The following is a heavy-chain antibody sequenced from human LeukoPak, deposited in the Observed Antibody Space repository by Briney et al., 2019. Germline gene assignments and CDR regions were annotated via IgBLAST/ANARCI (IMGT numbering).Heavy chain of an antibody. CDR2: INHSGST. V-gene: IGHV4-34*01. J-gene: IGHJ4*02. D-gene: IGHD3-22*01. Sequence: SETLSLTCAVYGGSFSGYYWSWIRAPPGKGLEWIGEINHSGSTNYNPSLKSRVTISVDTSKNQFSLKLSSVTAADTAVYYCARGRKYYYDSSGYYYFDYWGQGTLVTVSS. CDR1: GGSFSGYY. CDR3: ARGRKYYYDSSGYYYFDY.